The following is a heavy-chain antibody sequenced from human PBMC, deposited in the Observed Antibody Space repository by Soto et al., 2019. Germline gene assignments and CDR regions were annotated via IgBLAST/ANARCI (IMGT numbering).Heavy chain of an antibody. CDR3: ARLTGSSSVFGGEFDY. D-gene: IGHD6-6*01. CDR2: ISAYNGNT. CDR1: GYTFTSYG. J-gene: IGHJ4*02. V-gene: IGHV1-18*01. Sequence: ASVKVSCKASGYTFTSYGISWVRQAPGQGLEWIGSISAYNGNTNYAQKLKGRVTMTTDTSTSTAYMELRSRRSDDTAVYYCARLTGSSSVFGGEFDYWGQGTLVT.